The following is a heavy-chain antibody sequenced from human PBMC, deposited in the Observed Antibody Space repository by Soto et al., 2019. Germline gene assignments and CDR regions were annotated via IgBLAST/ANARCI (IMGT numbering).Heavy chain of an antibody. CDR2: ISSSSSYI. CDR3: ARDLYCSGGSCYPNNWFDP. Sequence: GGSLRISCAASGFTFSSYSMNWVRQAPGKGLEWVSSISSSSSYIYYADSVKGRFTISRDNAKNSLYLQMNSLRAEDTAVYYCARDLYCSGGSCYPNNWFDPWGQGTLVTVSS. V-gene: IGHV3-21*01. J-gene: IGHJ5*02. D-gene: IGHD2-15*01. CDR1: GFTFSSYS.